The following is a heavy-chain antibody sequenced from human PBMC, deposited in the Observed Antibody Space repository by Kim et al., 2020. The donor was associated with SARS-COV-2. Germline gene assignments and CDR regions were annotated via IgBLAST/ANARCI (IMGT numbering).Heavy chain of an antibody. CDR3: AKMSPNALQFFEWMLPHFDY. V-gene: IGHV3-23*01. CDR2: ITGRGDDT. D-gene: IGHD3-3*01. J-gene: IGHJ4*02. CDR1: GFTFSTYA. Sequence: GGSLRLSCAVSGFTFSTYAMGWVRQAPGKGLEWVSVITGRGDDTYYADSVKGRFTVSRDNSKNTLFLQMTSLRADDTAIYFCAKMSPNALQFFEWMLPHFDYWGQGTLVTVSS.